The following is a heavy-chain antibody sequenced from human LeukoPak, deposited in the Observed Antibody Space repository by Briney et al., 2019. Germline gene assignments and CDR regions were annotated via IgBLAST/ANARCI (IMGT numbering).Heavy chain of an antibody. J-gene: IGHJ4*02. CDR1: GFTFSSYS. Sequence: GGSMRLSCAASGFTFSSYSMKWVRQAPGKGLEWVSSISSIGSYIIYADSVKGRFTISRDNAKNSLYLQMNSLRAEDKAVYYCAREWELPPNFDYWGQGTLVTVSS. D-gene: IGHD1-26*01. CDR2: ISSIGSYI. V-gene: IGHV3-21*01. CDR3: AREWELPPNFDY.